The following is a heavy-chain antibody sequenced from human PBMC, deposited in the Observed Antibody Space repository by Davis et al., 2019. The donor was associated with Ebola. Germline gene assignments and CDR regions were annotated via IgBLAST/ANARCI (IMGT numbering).Heavy chain of an antibody. V-gene: IGHV1-8*01. J-gene: IGHJ5*02. Sequence: AASAKVSCKASGYTFTSYDINWVRQATGQGLEWMGWMNPNSGNTGYAQKFQGRVTMTRNTSISTAYMELSSLRSEDTAVYYCARGRRRFLEWSTRKNWFDPWGQGTLVTVSS. D-gene: IGHD3-3*01. CDR2: MNPNSGNT. CDR1: GYTFTSYD. CDR3: ARGRRRFLEWSTRKNWFDP.